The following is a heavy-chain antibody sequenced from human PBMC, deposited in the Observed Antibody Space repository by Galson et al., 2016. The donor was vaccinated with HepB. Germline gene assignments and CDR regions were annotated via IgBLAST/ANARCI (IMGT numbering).Heavy chain of an antibody. CDR2: INWSGDST. D-gene: IGHD3-10*01. CDR3: ARGLVGSGMDV. Sequence: SLRLSCAVSGFTFDDYGMTWVRQAPGKGLEWVSGINWSGDSTAYADSVKGRFTMYRDDARNSLYLQMSSRRVEDTALYQCARGLVGSGMDVGCQGTTVTVSS. J-gene: IGHJ6*02. CDR1: GFTFDDYG. V-gene: IGHV3-20*01.